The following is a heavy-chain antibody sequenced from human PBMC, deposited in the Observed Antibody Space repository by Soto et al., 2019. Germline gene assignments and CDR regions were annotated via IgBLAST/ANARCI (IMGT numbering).Heavy chain of an antibody. CDR3: AKDHQTYNWDYLFDS. J-gene: IGHJ4*02. D-gene: IGHD1-7*01. V-gene: IGHV3-30*18. Sequence: PGGSLRLSCAASGFTFSINDMNWVRQAPWRGLEWVAVISNDGNNKYYAASVKGRFTLSRDNSKNMVYLQMDGLRVEDTAVYFCAKDHQTYNWDYLFDSWGPGTLVTVSS. CDR1: GFTFSIND. CDR2: ISNDGNNK.